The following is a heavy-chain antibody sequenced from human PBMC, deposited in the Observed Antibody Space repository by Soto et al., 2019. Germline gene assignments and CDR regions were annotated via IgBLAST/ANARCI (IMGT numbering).Heavy chain of an antibody. V-gene: IGHV3-30*03. CDR2: MSNDGNNQ. Sequence: LRLSFAASRFDFTSYGMHWLRQAPGRVLEWVAVMSNDGNNQFYADSVRGRFIISRDTSKNTLFLQMTSLRPEDTAVYHCARGFCANCVRYYFFDGWGPGALVTGSS. CDR3: ARGFCANCVRYYFFDG. D-gene: IGHD2-8*01. CDR1: RFDFTSYG. J-gene: IGHJ4*02.